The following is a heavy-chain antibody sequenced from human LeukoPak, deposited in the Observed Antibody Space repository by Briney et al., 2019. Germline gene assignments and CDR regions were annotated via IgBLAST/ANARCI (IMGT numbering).Heavy chain of an antibody. Sequence: PGGSLRLSCAASGFTFSSYIMNWVRQAPGKGPEWVSSISSSSAYIYYADSVEGRFTISRDNAKSSLFLQMNSLRDEDTAVYYCATSSIALAGTVDYWGQGTLVTVSS. CDR3: ATSSIALAGTVDY. CDR1: GFTFSSYI. CDR2: ISSSSAYI. D-gene: IGHD6-19*01. J-gene: IGHJ4*02. V-gene: IGHV3-21*01.